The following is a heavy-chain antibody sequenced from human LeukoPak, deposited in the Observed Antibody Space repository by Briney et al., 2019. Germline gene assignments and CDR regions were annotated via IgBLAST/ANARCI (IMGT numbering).Heavy chain of an antibody. CDR3: ARERTTVTRNYFDY. V-gene: IGHV1-2*02. J-gene: IGHJ4*02. D-gene: IGHD4-17*01. Sequence: ASVKVSCKASGYTFTGYYIHWVRQAPGQGLEWMGWINPKSGGTNYAQKFQGRVTMTRDTSISTAYMELSRLRSDDTAVYFCARERTTVTRNYFDYWGQGTLVTVSP. CDR1: GYTFTGYY. CDR2: INPKSGGT.